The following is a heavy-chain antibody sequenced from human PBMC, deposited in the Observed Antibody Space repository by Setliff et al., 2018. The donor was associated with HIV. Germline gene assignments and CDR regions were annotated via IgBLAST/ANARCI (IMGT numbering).Heavy chain of an antibody. CDR1: GYTFSSND. D-gene: IGHD3-3*01. Sequence: ASVKVSCKASGYTFSSNDINWVRQATGQGLEWMGWMNPNSGNTGYAQKFQGRVTMTRDTSISTAYMELNNLKFEDTAVYYCARREYDFWSGLVGYSYYMDVWGKGTTVTVSS. CDR3: ARREYDFWSGLVGYSYYMDV. V-gene: IGHV1-8*01. J-gene: IGHJ6*03. CDR2: MNPNSGNT.